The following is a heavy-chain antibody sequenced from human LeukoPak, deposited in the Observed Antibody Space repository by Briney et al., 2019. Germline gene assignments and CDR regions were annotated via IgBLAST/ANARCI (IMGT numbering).Heavy chain of an antibody. CDR2: IYYSGNT. V-gene: IGHV4-39*07. CDR3: ARAPHFFDTSGSRSYFDY. CDR1: GGSISSGSYY. J-gene: IGHJ4*02. D-gene: IGHD3-22*01. Sequence: PSETLSLTCTVSGGSISSGSYYWSWIRQPPGKGLEWIGSIYYSGNTYYSPSLMSRVTISVDTSKNQFSLNLSSVTAADTAVYFCARAPHFFDTSGSRSYFDYWGQGALVTVSS.